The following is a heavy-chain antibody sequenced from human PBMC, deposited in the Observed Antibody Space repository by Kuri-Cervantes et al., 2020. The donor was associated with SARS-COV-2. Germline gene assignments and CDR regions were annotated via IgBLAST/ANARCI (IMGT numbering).Heavy chain of an antibody. J-gene: IGHJ6*02. D-gene: IGHD2-8*01. CDR2: ISAYNGNT. V-gene: IGHV1-18*01. CDR3: ARDFVVLMVYAQDYYGMDV. CDR1: GYTFTSYG. Sequence: ASVKVSCKASGYTFTSYGISWVRQAPGQGLEWMGWISAYNGNTNYGQKLQGRVTMTTDTSTSTAYMELRSLRSDDTAVYYCARDFVVLMVYAQDYYGMDVWGQGTTVTVSS.